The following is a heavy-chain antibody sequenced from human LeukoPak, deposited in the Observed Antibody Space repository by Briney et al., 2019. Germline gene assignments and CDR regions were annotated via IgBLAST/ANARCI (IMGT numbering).Heavy chain of an antibody. J-gene: IGHJ6*03. D-gene: IGHD3-10*01. CDR2: IYYSGSS. V-gene: IGHV4-59*01. Sequence: SETLSLTCNVSGGSISGYHWSWIRQPPGKGLEWLGYIYYSGSSNYNPSLKSRVTISVDTSKNQFSLKLSSVTAADTAVYYCARVPSSYYYYYYRAVWGKGTTVTVSS. CDR3: ARVPSSYYYYYYRAV. CDR1: GGSISGYH.